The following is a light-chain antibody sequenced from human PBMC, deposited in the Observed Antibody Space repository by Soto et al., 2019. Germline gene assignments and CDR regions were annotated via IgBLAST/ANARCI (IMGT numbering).Light chain of an antibody. CDR3: QQYNNWPET. V-gene: IGKV3-15*01. CDR2: DAS. J-gene: IGKJ1*01. Sequence: EIVMTQSPATLSVSPGERATLSCRASQSVSSNLAWYQQKAGQAPRVLIYDASTRATGIPGRCSGSGSGTEFTLTISSLQSEDFAVYYCQQYNNWPETFGQGNKVEIK. CDR1: QSVSSN.